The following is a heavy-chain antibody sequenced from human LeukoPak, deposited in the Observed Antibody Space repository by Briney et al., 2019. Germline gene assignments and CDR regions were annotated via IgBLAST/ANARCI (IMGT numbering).Heavy chain of an antibody. Sequence: SETLSLNCAVSGGSISSSNWWSWVRQPPGKGLEWIGEIYHSGSTNYNPSLKSRVTISVDKSKNQFSLKLSSVNAADTAVYYCAREGTYGDYYYGMDVWGKGTTVTVSS. V-gene: IGHV4-4*02. CDR2: IYHSGST. J-gene: IGHJ6*04. D-gene: IGHD4-17*01. CDR1: GGSISSSNW. CDR3: AREGTYGDYYYGMDV.